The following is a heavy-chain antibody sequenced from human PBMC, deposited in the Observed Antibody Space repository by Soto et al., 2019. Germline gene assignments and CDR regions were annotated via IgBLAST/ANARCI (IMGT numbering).Heavy chain of an antibody. CDR2: IDWDDDK. CDR1: GFSLSTNVMC. D-gene: IGHD2-15*01. J-gene: IGHJ6*02. CDR3: ARIGGCSGGSDYYYGMDV. Sequence: SGPTLVNPTQTLTLTCTFSGFSLSTNVMCVSWIRQPPGKALEWLARIDWDDDKYYTTSLKTRLTISKDTSKNQVVLTMTNMDPVDTATYYCARIGGCSGGSDYYYGMDVWGQGTTVTVS. V-gene: IGHV2-70*11.